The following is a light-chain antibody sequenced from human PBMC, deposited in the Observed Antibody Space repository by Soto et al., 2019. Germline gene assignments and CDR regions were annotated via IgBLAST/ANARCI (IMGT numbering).Light chain of an antibody. J-gene: IGKJ1*01. CDR1: QPFVNW. CDR2: DAS. V-gene: IGKV1-5*02. Sequence: DIQMTKSPSTLPAPVENRATIFCGASQPFVNWLAGYQQKPGKAPKLLFYDASSLESGVPSRFSGSGSGTEFTLTISSLQPEDFATYYCQKYNSFWTFGQGTKVEIK. CDR3: QKYNSFWT.